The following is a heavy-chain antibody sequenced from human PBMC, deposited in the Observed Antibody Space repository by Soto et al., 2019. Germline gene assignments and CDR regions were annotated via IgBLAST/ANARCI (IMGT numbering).Heavy chain of an antibody. CDR2: INSNGGTT. CDR1: GFTFSSYI. D-gene: IGHD3-22*01. V-gene: IGHV3-64*01. CDR3: ARSTYYYDSSGQNWFDP. J-gene: IGHJ5*02. Sequence: GGSLRLSCAASGFTFSSYIMHWVRQAPGKGLEYASAINSNGGTTYYANSVKGRFTISRDNSKNTLYLQMGSLRAEDMAVYYCARSTYYYDSSGQNWFDPWGQGTLVTVSS.